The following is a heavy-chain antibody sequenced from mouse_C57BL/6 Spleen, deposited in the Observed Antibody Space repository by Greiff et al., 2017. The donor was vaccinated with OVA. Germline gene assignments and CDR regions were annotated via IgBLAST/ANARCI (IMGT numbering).Heavy chain of an antibody. CDR1: GFNIKDYY. CDR2: IDPEDGDT. Sequence: VHVKQSGAELVRPGASVKMSCTASGFNIKDYYMNWVKQRPGQGLEWIGRIDPEDGDTAYAPKFKGKATMTADTSSNTAYLQLSSLTSEDTAVSYCTSVPSTGYIDYWGQGTTLTVSS. CDR3: TSVPSTGYIDY. V-gene: IGHV14-1*01. J-gene: IGHJ2*01.